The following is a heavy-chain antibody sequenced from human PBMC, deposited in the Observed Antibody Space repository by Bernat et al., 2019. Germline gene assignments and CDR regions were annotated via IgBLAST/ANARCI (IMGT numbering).Heavy chain of an antibody. Sequence: QLQLQESGPGLVKPSETLSLTCTVSGGSISSSSYYWGWIRQPPGKGLEWIGSIYYSGSTYYNPSLKSRVTISVDTSKNLFSLKLSSVTAADTAVYYCASHRGIAAAGTPPWFDPWGQGTLVTVSS. V-gene: IGHV4-39*01. CDR1: GGSISSSSYY. CDR3: ASHRGIAAAGTPPWFDP. J-gene: IGHJ5*02. CDR2: IYYSGST. D-gene: IGHD6-13*01.